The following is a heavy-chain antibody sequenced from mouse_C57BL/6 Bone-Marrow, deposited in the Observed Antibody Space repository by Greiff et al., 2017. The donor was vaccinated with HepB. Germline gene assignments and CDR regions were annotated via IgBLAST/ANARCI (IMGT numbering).Heavy chain of an antibody. CDR2: ISSGSSTI. CDR3: ARPEGNYDYYAMDY. V-gene: IGHV5-17*01. CDR1: GFTFSDYG. D-gene: IGHD2-1*01. J-gene: IGHJ4*01. Sequence: EVMLVESGGGLVKPGGSLKLSCAASGFTFSDYGMHWVRQAPEKGLEWVAYISSGSSTIYYADTVKGRFTISRDNAKNTLFLQMTSLRSEDTAMYYCARPEGNYDYYAMDYWGQGTSVTVSS.